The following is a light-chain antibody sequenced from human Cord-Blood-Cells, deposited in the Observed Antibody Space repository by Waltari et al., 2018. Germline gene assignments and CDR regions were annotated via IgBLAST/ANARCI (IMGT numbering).Light chain of an antibody. CDR2: EAS. V-gene: IGKV2-29*03. Sequence: IVLTQTPLSQSVNHGQPASIPCKSIQSLLHSDGKTYLYWYLQKPGQSPQLLIYEASSRFSGVPARFSGSGSGTDFTLKISRVEAEDVAVYYCMQDIHLPLTFGGGTRVEIK. CDR3: MQDIHLPLT. J-gene: IGKJ4*01. CDR1: QSLLHSDGKTY.